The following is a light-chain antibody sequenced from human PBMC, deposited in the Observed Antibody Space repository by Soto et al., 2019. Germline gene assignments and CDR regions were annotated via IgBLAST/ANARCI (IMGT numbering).Light chain of an antibody. J-gene: IGKJ5*01. CDR3: QQYGRSPPTT. CDR1: QSFSSSY. CDR2: GAS. V-gene: IGKV3-20*01. Sequence: EIVLTQSPGTLSLSPGERATLSCRASQSFSSSYLAWYQQKPGQAPRLLIYGASSRATGIPDRFSGSGSGTDFTLTISRLEPEDFAVYYCQQYGRSPPTTFGQGTRLEIK.